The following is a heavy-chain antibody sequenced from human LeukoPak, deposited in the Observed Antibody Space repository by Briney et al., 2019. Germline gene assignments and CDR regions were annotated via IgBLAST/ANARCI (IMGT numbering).Heavy chain of an antibody. D-gene: IGHD2-2*01. CDR1: GFTFSSYW. CDR3: ARAGDIVVVPASWFDP. CDR2: INSDGSST. J-gene: IGHJ5*02. V-gene: IGHV3-74*01. Sequence: EGSLRLSCAASGFTFSSYWMHWVRQAPGKGLVWVSRINSDGSSTSYADSVKGRFTISRDNAKNSLYLQMNSLRAEDTAVYYCARAGDIVVVPASWFDPWGQGTLVTVSS.